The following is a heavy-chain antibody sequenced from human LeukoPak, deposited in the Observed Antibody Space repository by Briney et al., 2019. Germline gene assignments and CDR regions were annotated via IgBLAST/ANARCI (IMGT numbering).Heavy chain of an antibody. D-gene: IGHD5-24*01. Sequence: SETLSLTCTVSGGSISSSTSYWGWIRQPPGKGLEWIGSIYYSGSTYYNPSLKSRVTVSVDTSKNQFSLKLSSVTAADSAVYDFARHARDGYKYFDYGGQGTLVAVSS. CDR3: ARHARDGYKYFDY. CDR2: IYYSGST. J-gene: IGHJ4*02. CDR1: GGSISSSTSY. V-gene: IGHV4-39*01.